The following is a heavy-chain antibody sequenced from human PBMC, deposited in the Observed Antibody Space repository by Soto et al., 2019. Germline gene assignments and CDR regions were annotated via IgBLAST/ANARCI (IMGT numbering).Heavy chain of an antibody. V-gene: IGHV4-30-4*01. Sequence: TLSLTCTVSGGSISSGVYYWSWIRQPPGKGLEWIGYIYYSGSTYYNPSLKSRVTISVDTSKNQFSLKLSSVTAADTAVYYCARHNPYGDRLYNWFDPWGHGPLVTVPS. J-gene: IGHJ5*02. D-gene: IGHD4-17*01. CDR3: ARHNPYGDRLYNWFDP. CDR2: IYYSGST. CDR1: GGSISSGVYY.